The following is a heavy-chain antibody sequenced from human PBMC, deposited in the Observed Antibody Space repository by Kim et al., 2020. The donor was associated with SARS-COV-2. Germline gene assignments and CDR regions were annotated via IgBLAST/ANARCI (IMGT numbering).Heavy chain of an antibody. Sequence: GGSLRLSCAASGLTFSSYAMAWVRQAPGKGPEWVSVSSSSGGSIYYADSVKGRFTMSRDNSKSTVYLQMNSLRAEDTAIYFCAKDILTGYHYFDYWGQGTLVTVSS. V-gene: IGHV3-23*01. CDR2: SSSSGGSI. CDR1: GLTFSSYA. J-gene: IGHJ4*02. D-gene: IGHD3-9*01. CDR3: AKDILTGYHYFDY.